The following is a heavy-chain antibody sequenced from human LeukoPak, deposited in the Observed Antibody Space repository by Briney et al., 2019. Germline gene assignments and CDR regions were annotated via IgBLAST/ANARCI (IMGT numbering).Heavy chain of an antibody. Sequence: SETLSLTCTVSGGSVSSYYWSWIRQPPGKGLEWIGYIYYSGSTNYNPSLQSRGTISVDTSKNQFSLKLSSVTAAETAVYYCAREPPYYDFWGGSFDYWGQGTLVTVSS. CDR1: GGSVSSYY. D-gene: IGHD3-3*01. CDR2: IYYSGST. V-gene: IGHV4-59*02. CDR3: AREPPYYDFWGGSFDY. J-gene: IGHJ4*02.